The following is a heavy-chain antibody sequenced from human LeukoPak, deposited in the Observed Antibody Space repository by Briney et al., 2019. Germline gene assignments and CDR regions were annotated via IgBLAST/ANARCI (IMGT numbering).Heavy chain of an antibody. CDR2: IYHSGST. CDR3: ARLSLYGGNSEPPNPSYAFDI. CDR1: GGSFSGYY. D-gene: IGHD4-23*01. J-gene: IGHJ3*02. Sequence: PSETLSLTCAVYGGSFSGYYWSWIRQPPGKGLEWIGSIYHSGSTYYNPSLKSRVTISVDTSKNQFSLKLSSVTAADTAVYYCARLSLYGGNSEPPNPSYAFDIWGQGTMVTVSS. V-gene: IGHV4-34*01.